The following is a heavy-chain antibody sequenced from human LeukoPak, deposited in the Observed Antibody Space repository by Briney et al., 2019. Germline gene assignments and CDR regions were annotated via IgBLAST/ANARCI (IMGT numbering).Heavy chain of an antibody. CDR2: IYPGDSET. J-gene: IGHJ4*02. Sequence: GESLKIPCEGSGYTFTRYWIGWVRQMPGKGLEWMGIIYPGDSETRYSPPFQGQVTMSAAKSINTAYLQWSSLKASDTAIYYCARLGLVGDSDPAYFDYWGQGTQVTVSS. D-gene: IGHD4-17*01. CDR1: GYTFTRYW. CDR3: ARLGLVGDSDPAYFDY. V-gene: IGHV5-51*01.